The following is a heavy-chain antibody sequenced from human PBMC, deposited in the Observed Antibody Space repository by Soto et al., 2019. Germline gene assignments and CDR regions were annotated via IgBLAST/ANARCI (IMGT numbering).Heavy chain of an antibody. V-gene: IGHV3-23*01. J-gene: IGHJ4*02. CDR2: ISGSGGST. CDR1: GFTFSSYA. CDR3: AKDKSTYYDILTGPIDY. D-gene: IGHD3-9*01. Sequence: GGSLRLSCAASGFTFSSYAMSWVRQAPGKGLEWVSAISGSGGSTYYADSVKGRFTISRDNSKNTLYLQMNSLRAEDTAVYYCAKDKSTYYDILTGPIDYWGQGTLVTVSS.